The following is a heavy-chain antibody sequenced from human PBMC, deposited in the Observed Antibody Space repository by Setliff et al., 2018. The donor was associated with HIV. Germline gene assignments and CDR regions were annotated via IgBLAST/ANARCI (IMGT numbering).Heavy chain of an antibody. V-gene: IGHV4-39*07. J-gene: IGHJ5*02. CDR2: IYYSGGT. D-gene: IGHD6-6*01. CDR1: GGSISSSSHY. CDR3: ARVSRGGSSPGWFDP. Sequence: LSLTCTVSGGSISSSSHYWGWIRQPPGKGLEWIGSIYYSGGTYYNPSLKSRVTISVDTSKNLFSLKLSSVTAADTAVYYCARVSRGGSSPGWFDPWGQGTLVTV.